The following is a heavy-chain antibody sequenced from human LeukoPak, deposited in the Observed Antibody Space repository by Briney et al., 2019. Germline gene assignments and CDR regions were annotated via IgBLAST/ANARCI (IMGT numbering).Heavy chain of an antibody. CDR2: INWNGGST. D-gene: IGHD5-12*01. CDR3: ARVRVATTGRYDALNL. Sequence: GGSLRLSCAASGFTFSSYWMSWVRQAPGKGLEWGSGINWNGGSTGYADSVKGRFTISSDNAKNSLYLQMNSLRAEDTAVYYCARVRVATTGRYDALNLWGQGTMVTVSS. V-gene: IGHV3-20*04. CDR1: GFTFSSYW. J-gene: IGHJ3*01.